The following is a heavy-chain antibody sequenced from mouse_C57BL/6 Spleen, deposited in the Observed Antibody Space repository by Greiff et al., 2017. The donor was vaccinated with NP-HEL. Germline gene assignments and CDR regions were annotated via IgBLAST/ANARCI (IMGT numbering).Heavy chain of an antibody. CDR1: GYAFSSSW. J-gene: IGHJ4*01. CDR3: ARCDYEYYYAMDY. CDR2: IYPGDGDT. D-gene: IGHD2-4*01. V-gene: IGHV1-82*01. Sequence: VQLVESGPELVKPGASVKISCKASGYAFSSSWMNWVKQRPGKGLEWIGRIYPGDGDTNYNGKFKGKATLTADKSSSTAYMQLSSLTSEDSAVYFCARCDYEYYYAMDYWGQGTSVTVAS.